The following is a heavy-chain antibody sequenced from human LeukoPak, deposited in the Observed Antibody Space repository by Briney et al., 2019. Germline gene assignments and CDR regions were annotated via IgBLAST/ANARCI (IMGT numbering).Heavy chain of an antibody. V-gene: IGHV1-69*13. J-gene: IGHJ4*02. Sequence: SVKVSWKASGGTFSSYAISWVRQAPGQGLEWMGGIIPIFGTANYAQKFQGRVTITADESTSTAYMELSSLRSEDTAVYYCARDINYYGSGTSDWGQGTLVTVSS. D-gene: IGHD3-10*01. CDR2: IIPIFGTA. CDR1: GGTFSSYA. CDR3: ARDINYYGSGTSD.